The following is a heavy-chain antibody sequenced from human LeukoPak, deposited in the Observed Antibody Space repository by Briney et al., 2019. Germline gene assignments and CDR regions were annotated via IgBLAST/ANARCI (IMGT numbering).Heavy chain of an antibody. CDR3: AKEASVTYREDFDS. J-gene: IGHJ4*02. CDR2: VSSDGGTT. Sequence: GGSLRLSCAASGFRFSNYGMHWVRQARGTGLDWVAVVSSDGGTTYYADSVKGRFTISRDNSKNTLSLQMYSLRAEDTAVYYCAKEASVTYREDFDSWGQGTLVTVSS. CDR1: GFRFSNYG. V-gene: IGHV3-30*18. D-gene: IGHD3-16*01.